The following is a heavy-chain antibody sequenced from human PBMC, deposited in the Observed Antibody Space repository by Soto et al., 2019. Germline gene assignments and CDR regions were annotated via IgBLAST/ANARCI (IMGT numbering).Heavy chain of an antibody. CDR1: GFTFTSSA. D-gene: IGHD6-13*01. CDR2: IVVSSGKT. Sequence: SVKVSCKASGFTFTSSAVQWVRQARGQRLEWKGKIVVSSGKTNYAQKFQDRFTITRVISTITAYLELSSLRSEDTALYYCAAASHSSSWYSYYYGMDVWGQGTTVTVSS. CDR3: AAASHSSSWYSYYYGMDV. J-gene: IGHJ6*02. V-gene: IGHV1-58*01.